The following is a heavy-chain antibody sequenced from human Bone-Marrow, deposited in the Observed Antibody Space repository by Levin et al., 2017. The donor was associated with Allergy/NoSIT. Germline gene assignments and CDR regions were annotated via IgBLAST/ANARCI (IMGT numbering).Heavy chain of an antibody. Sequence: SVKVSCKASGGTFSSYAISWVRQAPGQGLEWMGGIIPIFGTANYAQKFQGRVTITADESTSTAYMELSSLRSEDTAVYYCAGSLHCSSTSCLYYFDYWGQGTLVTVSS. D-gene: IGHD2-2*01. CDR3: AGSLHCSSTSCLYYFDY. V-gene: IGHV1-69*13. CDR1: GGTFSSYA. CDR2: IIPIFGTA. J-gene: IGHJ4*02.